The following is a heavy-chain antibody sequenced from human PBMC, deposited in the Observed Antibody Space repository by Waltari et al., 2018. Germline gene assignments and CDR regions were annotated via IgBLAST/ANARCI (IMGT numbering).Heavy chain of an antibody. CDR3: GRSGKPGGVDV. J-gene: IGHJ6*02. CDR1: GESISTGDFY. V-gene: IGHV4-39*07. CDR2: VYFTGGV. Sequence: QVHLQQSGPGLVQPSETLSLTCDVSGESISTGDFYWAWIRQSPGNGLEWIGSVYFTGGVYYNPSLHSRVTIPLDTSRNHVSLKLSSLTAADTAVYYCGRSGKPGGVDVWGQGTTVTVSS.